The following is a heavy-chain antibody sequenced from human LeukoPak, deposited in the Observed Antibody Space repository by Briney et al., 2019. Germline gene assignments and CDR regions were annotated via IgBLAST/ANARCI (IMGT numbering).Heavy chain of an antibody. D-gene: IGHD3-10*01. CDR2: IIPIFGTA. J-gene: IGHJ4*02. CDR1: GGTFSSYA. V-gene: IGHV1-69*13. Sequence: GASVKVSCKASGGTFSSYAISWVRQAPGQGLEWMGGIIPIFGTANYAQKFQGGVTITADESTSTAYMELSSLRSEDTAVYYCARDIDGVLDYWGQGTLVTVSS. CDR3: ARDIDGVLDY.